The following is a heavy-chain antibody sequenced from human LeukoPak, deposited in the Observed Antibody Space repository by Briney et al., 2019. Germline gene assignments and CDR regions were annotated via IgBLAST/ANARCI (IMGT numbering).Heavy chain of an antibody. CDR1: GGSFSGYY. CDR2: INHSGST. CDR3: ARGRSGYYYGSGSYYNPYYYYYMDV. D-gene: IGHD3-10*01. Sequence: SETLSLTCAVYGGSFSGYYWSWIRQPPGKGLEWIGEINHSGSTNYNPSLKSRVTISVDTSKNQFSLKLSSVTAADTAVYYCARGRSGYYYGSGSYYNPYYYYYMDVWGKGTTVTVSS. V-gene: IGHV4-34*01. J-gene: IGHJ6*03.